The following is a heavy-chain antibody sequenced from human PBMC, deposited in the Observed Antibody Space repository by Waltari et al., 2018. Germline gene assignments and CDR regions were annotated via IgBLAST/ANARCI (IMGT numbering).Heavy chain of an antibody. Sequence: EEQVLESGGGLVQPGGYLRLSCVTSGFTFASYTINWVRQAPGKGLEWVSTINTAGDEYYAESVKGRFTISRDKSQSMVFLQMNSLRAEDTAIYYCARGLIIKSVWGPLDVWGQGTTVTVSS. CDR1: GFTFASYT. CDR2: INTAGDE. V-gene: IGHV3-23*01. J-gene: IGHJ6*02. CDR3: ARGLIIKSVWGPLDV. D-gene: IGHD3-16*01.